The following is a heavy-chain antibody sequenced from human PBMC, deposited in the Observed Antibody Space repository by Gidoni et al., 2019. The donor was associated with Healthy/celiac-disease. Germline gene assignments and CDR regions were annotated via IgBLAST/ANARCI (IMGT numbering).Heavy chain of an antibody. D-gene: IGHD2-2*02. CDR2: MNPNSGNT. V-gene: IGHV1-8*01. Sequence: QVQLVQSGAEVKKPGASVNVSCKASGYTFTSYDINWVRQATGQGLEWIGWMNPNSGNTGYAQKFQGRVTMTRNTSISTAYMELSSLRSEDTAVYYCASLLYSRGDYYGMDVWGQGTTVTVSS. CDR1: GYTFTSYD. J-gene: IGHJ6*02. CDR3: ASLLYSRGDYYGMDV.